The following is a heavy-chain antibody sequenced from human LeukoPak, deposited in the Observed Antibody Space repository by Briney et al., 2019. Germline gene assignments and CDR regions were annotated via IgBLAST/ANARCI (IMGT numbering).Heavy chain of an antibody. CDR3: AIHTDYDILTGYWGSFDY. CDR1: GGSFSGYY. D-gene: IGHD3-9*01. Sequence: SETLSLTCAVYGGSFSGYYWSWIRQPPGKGLKWIGEINHSGSTNYNPSLKSRVTISVDTSKNQFSLKLSSVTAADTAVYYCAIHTDYDILTGYWGSFDYWGQGTLVTVSS. V-gene: IGHV4-34*01. J-gene: IGHJ4*02. CDR2: INHSGST.